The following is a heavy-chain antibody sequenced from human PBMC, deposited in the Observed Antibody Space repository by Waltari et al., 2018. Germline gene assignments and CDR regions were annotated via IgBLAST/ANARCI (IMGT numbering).Heavy chain of an antibody. Sequence: QVQLQQWGAGLLKPSETLSLTCAVYGGSFSGYYWSWIRQPPGKRLEWIGEINHSGSTNHHPSLKSRVTISVDTSKNQFSLKLSSVTAADTAVYYWARDGIYCSGGSCYSFYYWGQGTLVTVSS. CDR3: ARDGIYCSGGSCYSFYY. CDR1: GGSFSGYY. V-gene: IGHV4-34*01. J-gene: IGHJ4*02. D-gene: IGHD2-15*01. CDR2: INHSGST.